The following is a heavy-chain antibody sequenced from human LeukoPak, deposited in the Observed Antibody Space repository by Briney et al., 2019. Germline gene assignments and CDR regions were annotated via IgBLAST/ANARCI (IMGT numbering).Heavy chain of an antibody. Sequence: GGSLRLSCAASGFTFSSSAMNWVRQAPGKGLEWVSGISWNSGSIGYADSVKGRFTISRDNAKNSLYLQMNSLRAEDMALYYCAKFWDSDAFDIWGQGTMVTVSS. V-gene: IGHV3-9*03. CDR1: GFTFSSSA. D-gene: IGHD3-16*01. CDR2: ISWNSGSI. CDR3: AKFWDSDAFDI. J-gene: IGHJ3*02.